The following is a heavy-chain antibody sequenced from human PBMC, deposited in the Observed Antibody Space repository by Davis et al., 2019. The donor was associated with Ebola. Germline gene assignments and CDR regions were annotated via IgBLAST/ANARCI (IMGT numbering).Heavy chain of an antibody. CDR3: KGGAIPMDY. D-gene: IGHD2-21*01. CDR2: IRSKANSYAT. CDR1: GFTFSGSA. J-gene: IGHJ4*02. Sequence: GGSLRLSCAAPGFTFSGSAMHWVRQAPGKGLAWVGRIRSKANSYATAYAASVKGRFTISRDDSKNTAYLQMNSLKTEDTAVYYCKGGAIPMDYWGQGTLVTVSS. V-gene: IGHV3-73*01.